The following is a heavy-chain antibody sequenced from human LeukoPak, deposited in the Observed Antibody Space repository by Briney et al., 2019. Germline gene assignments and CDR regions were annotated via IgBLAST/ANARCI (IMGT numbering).Heavy chain of an antibody. CDR2: INHSGST. J-gene: IGHJ4*02. Sequence: SETLSLTCAVYGGSFSGYYWSWIRQPPGKGLEWIGEINHSGSTNYNPSLKSRVTISVDTSKNQFSLKLSSVTAADTAVYYCARGSSGWPFDYWGQGTLVTVSS. CDR1: GGSFSGYY. D-gene: IGHD6-19*01. V-gene: IGHV4-34*01. CDR3: ARGSSGWPFDY.